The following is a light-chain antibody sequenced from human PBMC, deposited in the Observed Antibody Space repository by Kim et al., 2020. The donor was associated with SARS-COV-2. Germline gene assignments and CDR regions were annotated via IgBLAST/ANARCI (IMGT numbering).Light chain of an antibody. CDR1: NVGSKS. J-gene: IGLJ1*01. CDR2: YDT. CDR3: QVWDNSDNHYV. Sequence: SYELTQPPSVSVAPRKTARVTCGGINVGSKSVQWYQQKAGQAPVLVIHYDTERPSGIPERFSASNSGNTASLTISGVEAGDEADYYCQVWDNSDNHYVFG. V-gene: IGLV3-21*04.